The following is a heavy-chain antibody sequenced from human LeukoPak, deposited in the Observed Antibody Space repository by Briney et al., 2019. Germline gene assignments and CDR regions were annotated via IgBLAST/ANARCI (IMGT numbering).Heavy chain of an antibody. Sequence: GGFLRLSCAASGFTFSNYNMDWVRQAPGKGLEWVSYISDSGSNVYYADSVKGRFTISRDNAKNSLFLQMNSLRAEDTAVYYCAKEGRSSTPGYWGQGTLVTVSS. CDR3: AKEGRSSTPGY. CDR2: ISDSGSNV. D-gene: IGHD6-6*01. J-gene: IGHJ4*02. V-gene: IGHV3-21*01. CDR1: GFTFSNYN.